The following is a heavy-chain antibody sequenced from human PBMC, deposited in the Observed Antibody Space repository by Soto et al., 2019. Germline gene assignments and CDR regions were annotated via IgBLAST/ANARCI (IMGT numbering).Heavy chain of an antibody. CDR3: TRQLQWLVLDGMDV. Sequence: GGSLRLSCASSGFTFSGSAMHWVRQASGKGLEWVGRIRSKANSYATAYAASVKGRFTISRDDSKNTAYLQMNSLKTEDTAVYYCTRQLQWLVLDGMDVWGQGTTVTSP. CDR1: GFTFSGSA. V-gene: IGHV3-73*01. CDR2: IRSKANSYAT. J-gene: IGHJ6*02. D-gene: IGHD6-19*01.